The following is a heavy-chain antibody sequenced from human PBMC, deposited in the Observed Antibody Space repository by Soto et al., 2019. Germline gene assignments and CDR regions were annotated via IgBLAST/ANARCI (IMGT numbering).Heavy chain of an antibody. Sequence: GGSLRLSCAASGFTFSSYAMSWVRQAPGKGLEWVSAISGSGVSTYYADSVKGRFNISRDNSKNTLYVEMNSLRAEDTAVYYCARGPSASGPLDYWGQGTLVTVSS. CDR1: GFTFSSYA. D-gene: IGHD3-10*01. CDR3: ARGPSASGPLDY. CDR2: ISGSGVST. J-gene: IGHJ4*02. V-gene: IGHV3-23*01.